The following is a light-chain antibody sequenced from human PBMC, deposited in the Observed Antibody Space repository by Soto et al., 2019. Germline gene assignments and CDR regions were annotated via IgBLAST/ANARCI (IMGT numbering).Light chain of an antibody. CDR3: QQYATRPWT. CDR1: QSVSGSY. Sequence: EIVLTQSPGTLSLSPGERATLSCRARQSVSGSYLAWYQQKPGQSPRLLIHGASSRATGIPDRFSGSGSGTDFTLTISRVEPEDFAVYYCQQYATRPWTFGQGTKVESK. V-gene: IGKV3-20*01. J-gene: IGKJ1*01. CDR2: GAS.